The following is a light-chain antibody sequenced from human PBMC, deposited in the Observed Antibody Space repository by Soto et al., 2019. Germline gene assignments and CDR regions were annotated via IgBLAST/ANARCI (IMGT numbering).Light chain of an antibody. CDR2: GAS. CDR3: QQYGRSPFT. J-gene: IGKJ3*01. CDR1: QSVSSSY. V-gene: IGKV3-20*01. Sequence: EIVLTQSPGTLSLSPGERATLSFRASQSVSSSYLAWYQQKPVQAPRLLIYGASSRATGIPGRFSGSGSGTDFTLTSSRLEPEDFAVYYCQQYGRSPFTFGPGTKVDSK.